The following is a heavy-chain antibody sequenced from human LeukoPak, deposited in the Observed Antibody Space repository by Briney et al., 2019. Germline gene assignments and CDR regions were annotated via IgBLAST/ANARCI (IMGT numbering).Heavy chain of an antibody. J-gene: IGHJ4*02. CDR1: GFTFSSYA. CDR3: AKDLNTDTAILRYLDY. D-gene: IGHD5-18*01. V-gene: IGHV3-23*01. CDR2: ISGSGGST. Sequence: GGSLRLSCAASGFTFSSYAMSWVRQAPGKGLEWVSAISGSGGSTYYADSVKGRFTISRDNSKNTLYLQMNSLRAEDTAVYYCAKDLNTDTAILRYLDYWGQGTLVTVSS.